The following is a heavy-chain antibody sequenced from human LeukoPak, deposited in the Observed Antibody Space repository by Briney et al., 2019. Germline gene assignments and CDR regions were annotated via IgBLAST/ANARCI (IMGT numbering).Heavy chain of an antibody. V-gene: IGHV3-7*01. CDR2: IKQDGSEK. J-gene: IGHJ4*02. CDR1: GFTFGSYW. Sequence: GGSLRLSCAASGFTFGSYWMSWVRQAPGKGLEWVANIKQDGSEKYYVDSVKGRFTISRDNAKNSLYLQMNSLRAEDTAVYYCARGSYWGQGTLVTVSS. CDR3: ARGSY.